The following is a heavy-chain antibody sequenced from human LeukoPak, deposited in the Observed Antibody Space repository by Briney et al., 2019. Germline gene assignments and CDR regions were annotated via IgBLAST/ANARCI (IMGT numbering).Heavy chain of an antibody. CDR1: GGSISSYQ. D-gene: IGHD6-19*01. J-gene: IGHJ3*02. Sequence: SETLSLTCTVSGGSISSYQWSWIRQPPGKGLDWIGYIYSSGSTKYNPSLKSRVTISIDTSKNQFSLELSSVTAADTAVYYCARLRAVADAFDIWGHGTMVTVSS. V-gene: IGHV4-59*08. CDR2: IYSSGST. CDR3: ARLRAVADAFDI.